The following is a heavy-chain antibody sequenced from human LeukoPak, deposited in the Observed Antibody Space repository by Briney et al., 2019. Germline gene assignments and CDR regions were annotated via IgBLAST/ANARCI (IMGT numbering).Heavy chain of an antibody. D-gene: IGHD3-10*01. V-gene: IGHV4-39*07. CDR3: AREGITMAAPLDY. J-gene: IGHJ4*02. CDR1: GGSISSSSYY. Sequence: SETLSLTCTVSGGSISSSSYYWGWIRQPPGKGLEWIGSIYYSGSTYYNPSLKSRVTISVDTSKNQFSLKLSSVTAANTAVYYCAREGITMAAPLDYWGQGTLVTVSS. CDR2: IYYSGST.